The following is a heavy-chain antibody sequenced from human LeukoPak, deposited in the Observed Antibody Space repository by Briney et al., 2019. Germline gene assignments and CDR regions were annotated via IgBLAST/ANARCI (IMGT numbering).Heavy chain of an antibody. CDR2: IGTNEQRT. V-gene: IGHV3-23*01. D-gene: IGHD6-19*01. CDR1: GFTFSRYA. CDR3: AKDLDSTDLYDNAD. Sequence: PGGSLRLPCVASGFTFSRYAMNWVRQTPGKGLEWVSLIGTNEQRTRYADSVKGRFTISRDNSKNTLFLQMNSLRAEDTAVYYCAKDLDSTDLYDNADWGQGTLVTVSS. J-gene: IGHJ1*01.